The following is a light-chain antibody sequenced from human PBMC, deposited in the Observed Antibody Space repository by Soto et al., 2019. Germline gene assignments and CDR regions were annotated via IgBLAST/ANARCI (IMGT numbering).Light chain of an antibody. Sequence: DIQMTQSPSSLSASVGDRVTITCRASQDIRNDLGWYQQKPGKAPKRLIYAASSLQSGVPSRFSGHGSGTEFSLTLRRLQPEDYATYYCLQHNDYPPTFGQGTKVEI. CDR1: QDIRND. CDR2: AAS. V-gene: IGKV1-17*01. J-gene: IGKJ1*01. CDR3: LQHNDYPPT.